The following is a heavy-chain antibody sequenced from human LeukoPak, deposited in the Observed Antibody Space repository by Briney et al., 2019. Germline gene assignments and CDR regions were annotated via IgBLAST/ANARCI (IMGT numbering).Heavy chain of an antibody. D-gene: IGHD4-23*01. CDR2: ISSSGSTI. CDR1: GFTFSDYY. CDR3: ARDRLTYAGSGSWFDP. V-gene: IGHV3-11*01. Sequence: GGSLRLSCAASGFTFSDYYMSWIRQAPGKGLEWVSYISSSGSTIYYADSVKGRFTISRDNAKNSLYLQMNSLRDEDTAVYYCARDRLTYAGSGSWFDPWGQGTLVTVSS. J-gene: IGHJ5*02.